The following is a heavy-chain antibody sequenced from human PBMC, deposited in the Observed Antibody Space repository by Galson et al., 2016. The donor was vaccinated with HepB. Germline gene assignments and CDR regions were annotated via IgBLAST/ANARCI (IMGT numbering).Heavy chain of an antibody. D-gene: IGHD1-1*01. Sequence: SVKVSCKASGGTFSFYVINWVRQAPGQGLEWMGRIVSIYGTTDYAQTLKGRATITADKSTSTVNMELSGLTFEDSALDYCASPQNRMNGHYLAFDIWGQGTTVTVSS. CDR1: GGTFSFYV. V-gene: IGHV1-69*06. J-gene: IGHJ3*02. CDR3: ASPQNRMNGHYLAFDI. CDR2: IVSIYGTT.